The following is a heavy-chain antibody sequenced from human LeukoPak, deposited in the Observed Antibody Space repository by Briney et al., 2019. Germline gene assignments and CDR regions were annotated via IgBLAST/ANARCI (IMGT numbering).Heavy chain of an antibody. Sequence: GGSLRLSCAASGFTFSNAWMSWVRQAPGKGLEWVGRIKSKTDGGTTDYAAPVKGRFTISRDDSKNTLYLQMNSLKTEDTAVYDCTTAAGNCTSTSCYRPNYYYCMIYSGQGSTVT. CDR2: IKSKTDGGTT. CDR3: TTAAGNCTSTSCYRPNYYYCMIY. D-gene: IGHD2-2*01. V-gene: IGHV3-15*01. J-gene: IGHJ6*01. CDR1: GFTFSNAW.